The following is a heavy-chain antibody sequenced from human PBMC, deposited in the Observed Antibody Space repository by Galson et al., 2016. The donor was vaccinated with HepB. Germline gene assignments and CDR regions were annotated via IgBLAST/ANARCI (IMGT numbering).Heavy chain of an antibody. CDR3: ARVRDEYNSGWHVNDY. Sequence: SLRLSCAASGLTFSGFAMTWVRQAPGKGLEWVSTIGGSGDSAYYADSVKGRFPISRDNSKNTLYLQMSSLRPDDTAVYYCARVRDEYNSGWHVNDYWGQGIMVTVSS. D-gene: IGHD6-19*01. V-gene: IGHV3-23*01. CDR2: IGGSGDSA. J-gene: IGHJ4*02. CDR1: GLTFSGFA.